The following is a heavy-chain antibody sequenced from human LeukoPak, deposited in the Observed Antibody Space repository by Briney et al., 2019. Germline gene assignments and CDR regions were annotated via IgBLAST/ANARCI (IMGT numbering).Heavy chain of an antibody. CDR3: ARVPRNMVRGVITPTYYYYMDV. D-gene: IGHD3-10*01. J-gene: IGHJ6*03. Sequence: SVKVSCKASGYTFTSYGISWVRQAPGQGLEWMGGIIPIFGTANYAQKFQGRVTITADESTSTAYMELSSLRSEDTAVYYCARVPRNMVRGVITPTYYYYMDVWGKGTTVTISS. CDR2: IIPIFGTA. V-gene: IGHV1-69*13. CDR1: GYTFTSYG.